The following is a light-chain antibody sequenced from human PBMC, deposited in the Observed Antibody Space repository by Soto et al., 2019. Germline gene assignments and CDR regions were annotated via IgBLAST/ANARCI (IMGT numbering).Light chain of an antibody. V-gene: IGKV1-5*01. CDR3: QQYDKYST. J-gene: IGKJ1*01. Sequence: IQMTQSPSTLSASVGGTVNISCRASQSISVSLAWYQQKPGKAPRLLTYDASTLQGGVPSRFSGRGSGTEFTLTVTSLQPEDFASYFCQQYDKYSTFGHGTKVDIK. CDR1: QSISVS. CDR2: DAS.